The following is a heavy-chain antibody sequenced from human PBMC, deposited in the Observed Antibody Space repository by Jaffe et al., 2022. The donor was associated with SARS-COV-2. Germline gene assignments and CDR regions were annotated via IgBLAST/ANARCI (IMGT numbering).Heavy chain of an antibody. CDR2: IYPGDSDI. Sequence: EVQLVQSGAEVKKPGESLKISCKGSGYSFSTYWIGWVRQMPGKGLEWMGIIYPGDSDIRYSPSFQGQVTISADKSISTAYLQWSSLKASDTAMYYCARHRLGGTYYYYGLDVWGHGTTVTVSS. CDR3: ARHRLGGTYYYYGLDV. CDR1: GYSFSTYW. J-gene: IGHJ6*02. D-gene: IGHD1-26*01. V-gene: IGHV5-51*01.